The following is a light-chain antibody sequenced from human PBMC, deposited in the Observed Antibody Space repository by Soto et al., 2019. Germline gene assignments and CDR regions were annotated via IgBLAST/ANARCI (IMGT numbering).Light chain of an antibody. J-gene: IGKJ1*01. CDR1: QSISTW. CDR2: KAS. Sequence: DMQMTQSPSTLSSFLGDIVTITCRASQSISTWLAWYQQKPGKVPKLLIFKASSLQSGVPSRFSGSGSGTDFTLTISSLQPDDFATYYCQQYNPSSRTFGQGTKVDI. CDR3: QQYNPSSRT. V-gene: IGKV1-5*03.